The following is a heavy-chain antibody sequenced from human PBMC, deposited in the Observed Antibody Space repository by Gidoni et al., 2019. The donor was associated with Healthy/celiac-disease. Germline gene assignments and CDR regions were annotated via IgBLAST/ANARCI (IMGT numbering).Heavy chain of an antibody. J-gene: IGHJ6*02. Sequence: QVQLQESGPGLVKPSETLSLTCTVSGGSISSYYWSWIRQPPGKGLEWIGYIYYSGSTNYNPSLKSRVTISVDTSKNQFSLKLSSVTAADTAVYYCAREKVTVTKKRYYYYGMDVWGQGTTVTVSS. D-gene: IGHD4-17*01. CDR1: GGSISSYY. V-gene: IGHV4-59*01. CDR2: IYYSGST. CDR3: AREKVTVTKKRYYYYGMDV.